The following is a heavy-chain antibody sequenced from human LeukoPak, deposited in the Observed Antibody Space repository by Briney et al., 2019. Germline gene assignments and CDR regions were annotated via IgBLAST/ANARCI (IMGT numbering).Heavy chain of an antibody. CDR1: GYTFTGYY. CDR3: ARESRYGSGSYWFAP. J-gene: IGHJ5*02. CDR2: INPNSGGT. V-gene: IGHV1-2*02. D-gene: IGHD3-10*01. Sequence: ASVKVSCKASGYTFTGYYMHWVRQAPGQGLEWMGWINPNSGGTNYAQKFQGRVTMTRDTSISTAYMELSRLRSDDTAVYYCARESRYGSGSYWFAPWGQGTLVTVSS.